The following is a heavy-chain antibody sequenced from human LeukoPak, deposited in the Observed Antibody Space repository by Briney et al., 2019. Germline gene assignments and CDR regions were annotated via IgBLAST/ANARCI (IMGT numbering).Heavy chain of an antibody. CDR3: AKDLSDRYYYDMGYFDY. CDR2: IYYSGST. CDR1: GGSISSSSYY. J-gene: IGHJ4*02. D-gene: IGHD3-22*01. V-gene: IGHV4-39*07. Sequence: PSETLSLTCTVSGGSISSSSYYWGWIRQPPGKGLEWIGSIYYSGSTYYNPSLKSRVTISVDTSKNQFSLKLSSVTAADTAVYYCAKDLSDRYYYDMGYFDYWGQGTLVTVSS.